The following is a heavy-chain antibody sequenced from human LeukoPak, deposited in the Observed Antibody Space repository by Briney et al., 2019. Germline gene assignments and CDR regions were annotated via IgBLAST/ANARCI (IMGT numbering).Heavy chain of an antibody. V-gene: IGHV3-30*04. CDR1: GFTFSSYA. CDR3: ARDQHFDY. J-gene: IGHJ4*02. CDR2: ISYDGSNK. Sequence: GGSLRLSCAASGFTFSSYAMHWVRQAPGKGLEWVAVISYDGSNKYCADSVKGRFTISRDNSKNTLYLQMNSLRAEDTAVYYCARDQHFDYWGQGTLVTVSS. D-gene: IGHD2-21*01.